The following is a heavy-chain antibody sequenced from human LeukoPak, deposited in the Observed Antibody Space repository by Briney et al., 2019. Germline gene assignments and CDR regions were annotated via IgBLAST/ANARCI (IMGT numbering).Heavy chain of an antibody. CDR1: GFTFSDYA. CDR3: ARGYNYGPDY. Sequence: GRSLRLSCAASGFTFSDYALHWVRQAPGKGLEWISYISSRGDTIYYADSVKGRFTISRDNVKKSLSLEMNTLRAEDTAVYYCARGYNYGPDYWGQGTLVTVSS. CDR2: ISSRGDTI. J-gene: IGHJ4*02. D-gene: IGHD5-18*01. V-gene: IGHV3-11*01.